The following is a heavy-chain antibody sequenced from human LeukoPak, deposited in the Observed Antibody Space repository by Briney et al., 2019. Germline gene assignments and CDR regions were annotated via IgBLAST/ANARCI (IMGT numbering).Heavy chain of an antibody. V-gene: IGHV1-18*01. CDR3: ARESYNSVVGDY. J-gene: IGHJ4*02. D-gene: IGHD5/OR15-5a*01. CDR2: ISPHSGNT. CDR1: GYTFTTYG. Sequence: ASVKVSCKASGYTFTTYGISWVRHAPGQGLEWIAWISPHSGNTNCAQKFQARAAMTTDTSTSTAYKELRSLRSDDTAVYYCARESYNSVVGDYWGQGTLVTVSS.